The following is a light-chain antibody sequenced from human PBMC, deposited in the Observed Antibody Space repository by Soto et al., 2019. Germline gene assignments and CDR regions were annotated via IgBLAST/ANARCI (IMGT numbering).Light chain of an antibody. Sequence: QPVLTQPPSASGTPGQRVTISCSGGSSNIGTNADNWYQQLPGTAPKLLIYNNNQRPSGVPDRFSGSKSGTSASLAISGLQSEDEADYYCAAWDDSLNGYVFGTGTKLTVL. CDR1: SSNIGTNA. V-gene: IGLV1-44*01. CDR2: NNN. CDR3: AAWDDSLNGYV. J-gene: IGLJ1*01.